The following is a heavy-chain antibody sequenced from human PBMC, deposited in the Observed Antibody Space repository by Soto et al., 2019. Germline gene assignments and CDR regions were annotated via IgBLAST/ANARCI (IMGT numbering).Heavy chain of an antibody. CDR1: GFTFSSYA. Sequence: GGSLRLSCAASGFTFSSYAMHWVRQAPGKGLEWVAVISYDGSNKYYADSVKGRFTISRDNSKNTLYLQMNSLRAEDTAVYYCAIYESSSCGYYGMDVWGQGTTVTVSS. CDR3: AIYESSSCGYYGMDV. V-gene: IGHV3-30-3*01. CDR2: ISYDGSNK. D-gene: IGHD6-13*01. J-gene: IGHJ6*02.